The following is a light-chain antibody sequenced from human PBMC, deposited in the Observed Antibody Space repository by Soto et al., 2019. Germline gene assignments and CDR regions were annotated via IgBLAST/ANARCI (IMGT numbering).Light chain of an antibody. V-gene: IGKV1-33*01. J-gene: IGKJ1*01. CDR2: DAS. CDR3: QQYDNVPWT. Sequence: DIQMTQSPSSLSASVGDRVTITCQASQDISNYLTWFQQKPGKAPKVLIYDASNLQRGVPSRFSGSGSGAHFTFTISSLQPEDVATYFCQQYDNVPWTFGQGTKVEIK. CDR1: QDISNY.